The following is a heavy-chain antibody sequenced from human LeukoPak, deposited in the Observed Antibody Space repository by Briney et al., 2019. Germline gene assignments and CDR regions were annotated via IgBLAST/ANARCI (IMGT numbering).Heavy chain of an antibody. D-gene: IGHD3-22*01. CDR1: GYTFTGYY. J-gene: IGHJ4*02. V-gene: IGHV1-2*02. CDR3: ARFPHDSSGYLDY. CDR2: INPNSGGT. Sequence: AAVKVSCKASGYTFTGYYMHWVGQAPGQGLEWMGWINPNSGGTNYAQKFQGRVTITRNTSISTAYMELSSLRSEDTAVYYCARFPHDSSGYLDYWGQGTLVTVSS.